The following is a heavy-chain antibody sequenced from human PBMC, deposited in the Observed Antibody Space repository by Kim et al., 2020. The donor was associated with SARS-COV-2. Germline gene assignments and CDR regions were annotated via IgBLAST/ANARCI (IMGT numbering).Heavy chain of an antibody. CDR1: GFTVSSNY. J-gene: IGHJ4*02. D-gene: IGHD3-10*01. V-gene: IGHV3-53*01. CDR2: IYSGGST. Sequence: GGSLRLSCAASGFTVSSNYMSWVRQAPGKGLEWVSVIYSGGSTYYADSVKGRFTISRDNSKNTLYLQMNSLRAEDTAVYYCARAENMGGGSGSYGFDWGQGTLVTVSS. CDR3: ARAENMGGGSGSYGFD.